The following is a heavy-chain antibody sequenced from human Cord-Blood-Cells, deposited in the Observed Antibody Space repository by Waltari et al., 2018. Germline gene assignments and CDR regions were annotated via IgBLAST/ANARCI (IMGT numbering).Heavy chain of an antibody. V-gene: IGHV3-9*01. D-gene: IGHD7-27*01. Sequence: EVQLVESGGGLVQPGRSLRLSCAASGFTFDDYAMHWVRQAPGKGLEWVSGISWNSGSIGYADSVKGRFTISRDNAKNSLYLKMNSLRAEDTALYYCAKLGTGYWGQGTLVTVSS. CDR1: GFTFDDYA. J-gene: IGHJ4*02. CDR2: ISWNSGSI. CDR3: AKLGTGY.